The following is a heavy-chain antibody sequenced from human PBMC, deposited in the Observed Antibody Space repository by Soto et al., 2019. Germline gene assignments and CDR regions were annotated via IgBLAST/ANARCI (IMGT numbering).Heavy chain of an antibody. D-gene: IGHD1-26*01. CDR2: IIHSEST. J-gene: IGHJ6*02. CDR3: ARQRPTDGRWEFANYYGMDV. Sequence: SETLSLTCAVSGYSISSGYYWGWIRQPPGKGLEWIGEIIHSESTKYNPSLKSRVTISVDTSKNQFSLKLSSVTAADTAVYYCARQRPTDGRWEFANYYGMDVWGQGTPVTVSS. CDR1: GYSISSGYY. V-gene: IGHV4-38-2*01.